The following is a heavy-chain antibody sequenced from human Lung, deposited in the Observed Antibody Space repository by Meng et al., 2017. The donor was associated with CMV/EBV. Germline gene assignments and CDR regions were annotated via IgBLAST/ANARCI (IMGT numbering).Heavy chain of an antibody. V-gene: IGHV3-48*03. CDR3: ARESGPMGGNYYYGLDV. CDR1: GFRFSSYE. CDR2: ISGSGDTT. J-gene: IGHJ6*02. D-gene: IGHD3-3*01. Sequence: GGSLRLXCAASGFRFSSYEINWVRQTPGKGLEWVSYISGSGDTTNYADSVKGRFTISRDNAKNSLYLQMNSLRTEDTAVYYCARESGPMGGNYYYGLDVWGQGTXVTVSS.